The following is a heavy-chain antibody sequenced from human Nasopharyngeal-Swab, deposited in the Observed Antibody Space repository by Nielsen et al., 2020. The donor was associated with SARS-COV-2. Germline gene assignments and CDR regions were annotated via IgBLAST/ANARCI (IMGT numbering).Heavy chain of an antibody. Sequence: SETLSLTCAVSGGSITSSSYYWGWIRQPPGKGLEWIGSVHYGGSTLDNPSPKSRVTMSVDTSENPFALRLSSVTAADTAVYFCARDFYGSRDRGDFDFWGQGTLVTVSS. CDR1: GGSITSSSYY. D-gene: IGHD3-10*01. CDR3: ARDFYGSRDRGDFDF. CDR2: VHYGGST. J-gene: IGHJ4*02. V-gene: IGHV4-39*06.